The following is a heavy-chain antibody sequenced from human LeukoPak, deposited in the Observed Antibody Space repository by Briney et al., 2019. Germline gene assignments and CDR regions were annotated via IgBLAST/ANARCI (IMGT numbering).Heavy chain of an antibody. CDR1: GYTFTSYG. J-gene: IGHJ4*02. CDR3: ARGMDYYDSSGITVFDY. V-gene: IGHV1-18*01. D-gene: IGHD3-22*01. CDR2: TSAYSGNT. Sequence: ASVKVSCKASGYTFTSYGISWVRQAPGQGLEWMGWTSAYSGNTNYAQKLQGRVTMTTDTSTSTAYMELRSLRSDDTAVYYCARGMDYYDSSGITVFDYWGQGTLVTVSS.